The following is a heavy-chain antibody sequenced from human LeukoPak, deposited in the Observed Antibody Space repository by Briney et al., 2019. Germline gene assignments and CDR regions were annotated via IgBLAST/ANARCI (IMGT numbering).Heavy chain of an antibody. CDR1: GFPLSNYW. Sequence: GGSLRLSCVASGFPLSNYWMHWVRQAPGKGLLWVSRINIEGSSISYADSVKGRFIISRDNAKNTLYLQMNGLTAEDTAVYYCARDFTPSSYYDSSTYYDCWGQGTLVTVSS. V-gene: IGHV3-74*01. D-gene: IGHD3-22*01. CDR2: INIEGSSI. CDR3: ARDFTPSSYYDSSTYYDC. J-gene: IGHJ4*02.